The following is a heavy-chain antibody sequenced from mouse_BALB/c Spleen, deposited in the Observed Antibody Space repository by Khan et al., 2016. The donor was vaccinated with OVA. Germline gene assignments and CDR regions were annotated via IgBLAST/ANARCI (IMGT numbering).Heavy chain of an antibody. V-gene: IGHV1S56*01. J-gene: IGHJ4*01. CDR1: GYTFTSYD. CDR3: AREGLRGVALDY. Sequence: QVQLQQSGPELVKPGALVKISCKASGYTFTSYDINWVKQRPGQGLEWIGWIYPGDGTTKYNEQFKGKATLTADNSSRTAYMQRSSLTSENSAVYFWAREGLRGVALDYWGQGTSVTVSS. D-gene: IGHD2-4*01. CDR2: IYPGDGTT.